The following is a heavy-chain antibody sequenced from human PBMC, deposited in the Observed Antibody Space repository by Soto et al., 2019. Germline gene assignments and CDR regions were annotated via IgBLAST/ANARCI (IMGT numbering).Heavy chain of an antibody. CDR2: IYSGGST. J-gene: IGHJ6*03. Sequence: GGSLRLSCAASGFTVSSNYMSWVRQAPGKGLEWVSVIYSGGSTYYADSVKGRFTISRHNSKNTLYLQMNSLRAEDTAVYYCARGRGSSTSCYPRKCGYYYYMDVWGKGTTVTVSS. V-gene: IGHV3-53*04. CDR1: GFTVSSNY. D-gene: IGHD2-2*01. CDR3: ARGRGSSTSCYPRKCGYYYYMDV.